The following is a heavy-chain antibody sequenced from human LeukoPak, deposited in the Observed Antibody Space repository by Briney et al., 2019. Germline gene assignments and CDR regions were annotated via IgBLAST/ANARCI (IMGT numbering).Heavy chain of an antibody. D-gene: IGHD6-6*01. CDR1: GYTFTGYY. CDR3: ARVPSIAARRNAFDI. J-gene: IGHJ3*02. CDR2: INPNSGGT. V-gene: IGHV1-2*06. Sequence: ASVKVSCKASGYTFTGYYMHWVRQAPGQGLEWMGRINPNSGGTNYAQKFQGRVTMTRDTSISTAYMELSRLRSDGTAVYYCARVPSIAARRNAFDIWGQGTMVTVSS.